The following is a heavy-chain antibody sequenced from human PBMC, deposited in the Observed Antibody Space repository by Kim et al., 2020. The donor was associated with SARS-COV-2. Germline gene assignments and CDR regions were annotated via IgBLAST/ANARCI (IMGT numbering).Heavy chain of an antibody. CDR2: ISYDGSNK. CDR3: AKDQADYDSSGYYY. J-gene: IGHJ4*01. CDR1: GFTFSSYG. V-gene: IGHV3-30*18. D-gene: IGHD3-22*01. Sequence: GGSLRLSCAVSGFTFSSYGMHWVRQAPGKGLEWVAVISYDGSNKYYADSVKGRFTISRDNSKNTLYLQMNSLRAEDTAVYYCAKDQADYDSSGYYYGG.